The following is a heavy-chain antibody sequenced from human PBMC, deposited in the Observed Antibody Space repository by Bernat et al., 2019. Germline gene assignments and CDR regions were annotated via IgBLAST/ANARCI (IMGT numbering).Heavy chain of an antibody. D-gene: IGHD3-16*01. CDR2: LSHGDGST. CDR3: AKRGGGGGGGAFDI. CDR1: GFIFSSSA. Sequence: EVQLLESGGAVVQPGGSLRLSCTSSGFIFSSSAMSWVRQAPGKGLEWVSTLSHGDGSTYYADSVKGRFIISRDNSRNTLYLQMNSLRAEDTAVYYCAKRGGGGGGGAFDIWGQGTMVSVSS. V-gene: IGHV3-23*01. J-gene: IGHJ3*02.